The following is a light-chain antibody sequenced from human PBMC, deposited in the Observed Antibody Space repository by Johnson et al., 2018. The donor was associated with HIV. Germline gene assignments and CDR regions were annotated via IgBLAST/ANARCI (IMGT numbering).Light chain of an antibody. CDR2: ENN. Sequence: QSLLTQPPSVSAAPGQKVTISCSGSSSNIGNNYVSWYQQLPGTAPKLLIYENNKRPSGIPDRFSGSKSGTSATLGITGLQTGDEADYYCGTWDSSLNAHYGFGTGTKSTVL. CDR3: GTWDSSLNAHYG. CDR1: SSNIGNNY. J-gene: IGLJ1*01. V-gene: IGLV1-51*02.